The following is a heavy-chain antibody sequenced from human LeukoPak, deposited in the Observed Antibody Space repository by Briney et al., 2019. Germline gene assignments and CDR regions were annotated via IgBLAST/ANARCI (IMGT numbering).Heavy chain of an antibody. CDR3: AKGRGWYSPDY. D-gene: IGHD6-19*01. CDR1: GSTFDDYA. CDR2: IIWNSGVI. V-gene: IGHV3-9*01. Sequence: PGGSLRLSCAASGSTFDDYAMHWVRQAPGKGLEWVSGIIWNSGVIGYADSVKGRFTISSDNAENSLYLQMNNLRAEDTALYYCAKGRGWYSPDYWGQGTLVTVSS. J-gene: IGHJ4*02.